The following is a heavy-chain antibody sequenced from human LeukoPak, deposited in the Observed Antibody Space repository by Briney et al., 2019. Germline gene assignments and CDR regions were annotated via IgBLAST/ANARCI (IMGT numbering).Heavy chain of an antibody. Sequence: GGSLRLSCAASGFAFSDYLMDWVRQAPGKGLEWVGRIRKKDKSYTTQYAPSVEGRFTIPRDDSKSSLYLQMNSLKAEDTAVYYCSRDGSSSDWSAFDIWGQGTMVTVSS. V-gene: IGHV3-72*01. J-gene: IGHJ3*02. CDR2: IRKKDKSYTT. D-gene: IGHD6-25*01. CDR3: SRDGSSSDWSAFDI. CDR1: GFAFSDYL.